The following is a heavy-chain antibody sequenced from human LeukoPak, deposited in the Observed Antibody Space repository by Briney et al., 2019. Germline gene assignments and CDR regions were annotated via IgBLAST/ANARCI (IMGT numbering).Heavy chain of an antibody. CDR3: ARRGTSSSWAHFDY. V-gene: IGHV3-7*05. D-gene: IGHD6-13*01. CDR1: GFTFKIYW. CDR2: IKQDGSEK. Sequence: SGGSLRLPCAASGFTFKIYWMTCARQAPGEGLEWVAKIKQDGSEKYYVDSVKGRFTISRDNAKNSLYLQMNSLGAEDTAVYYCARRGTSSSWAHFDYWGQGTLVTVSS. J-gene: IGHJ4*02.